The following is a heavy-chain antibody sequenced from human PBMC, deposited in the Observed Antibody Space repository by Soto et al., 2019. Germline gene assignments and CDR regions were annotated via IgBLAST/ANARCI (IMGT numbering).Heavy chain of an antibody. D-gene: IGHD3-3*01. Sequence: SVKVSCKASGGTLSTFINYPINWVRQAPGQGLEWMGGIVPNIGTVNYAQKFQGRVTITADKSTGTAYMELSNLRSEDSALYYCARRDTSGFLRYFDNWGQGTLVTVSS. V-gene: IGHV1-69*06. CDR2: IVPNIGTV. CDR3: ARRDTSGFLRYFDN. CDR1: GGTLSTFINYP. J-gene: IGHJ4*02.